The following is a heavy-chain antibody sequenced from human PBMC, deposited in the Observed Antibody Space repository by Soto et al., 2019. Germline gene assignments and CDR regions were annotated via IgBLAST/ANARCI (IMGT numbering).Heavy chain of an antibody. D-gene: IGHD3-3*01. Sequence: SVKVSCKASGGTLSTFINYPINWVRQAPGQGLEWMGGIVPNIGTVNYAQKFQGRVTITADKSTGTAYMELSNLRSEDSALYYCARRDTSGFLRYFDNWGQGTLVTVSS. V-gene: IGHV1-69*06. CDR2: IVPNIGTV. CDR3: ARRDTSGFLRYFDN. CDR1: GGTLSTFINYP. J-gene: IGHJ4*02.